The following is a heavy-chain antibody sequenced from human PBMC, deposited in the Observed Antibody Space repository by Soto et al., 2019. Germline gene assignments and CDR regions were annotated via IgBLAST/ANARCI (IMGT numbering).Heavy chain of an antibody. CDR2: IYPGDSDT. V-gene: IGHV5-51*01. Sequence: PGQSLKISCKGSGYSCTSYWIGWVRQMAGKGLEWMAIIYPGDSDTSDSPSFQGQVTISADKSISTAYLQWSSLQASDTAMYDCATSIAAAGTGLLHDYYSGMDVWGRGTTVTVSS. CDR3: ATSIAAAGTGLLHDYYSGMDV. D-gene: IGHD6-13*01. J-gene: IGHJ6*02. CDR1: GYSCTSYW.